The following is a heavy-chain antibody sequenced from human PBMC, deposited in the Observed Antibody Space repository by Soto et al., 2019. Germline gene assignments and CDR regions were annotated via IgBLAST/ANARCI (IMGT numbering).Heavy chain of an antibody. J-gene: IGHJ5*02. Sequence: SETLSLTCTVSGGSISNFYWSWIRQPPGKGLEWIGYVYYTGSTSYNPSLKRRVTFSADSSRGQFSLKLSSVTAADTVVYYCARHNNFGVVTPDWFDPWGQGTLVTVSS. CDR3: ARHNNFGVVTPDWFDP. V-gene: IGHV4-59*08. D-gene: IGHD3-3*01. CDR1: GGSISNFY. CDR2: VYYTGST.